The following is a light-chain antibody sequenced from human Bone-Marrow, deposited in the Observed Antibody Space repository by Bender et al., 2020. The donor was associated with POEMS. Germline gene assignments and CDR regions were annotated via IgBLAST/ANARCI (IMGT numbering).Light chain of an antibody. CDR1: ASDRGTTP. CDR2: NSD. V-gene: IGLV1-44*01. J-gene: IGLJ3*02. CDR3: AGWDDTPDGWV. Sequence: QSVLTQPPSASATPGQRVTISCSRSASDRGTTPINWYQHLPGTAPKLIIYNSDQRPSGVPDRFSGSMSGTSASLGIRGLQSADEADYYCAGWDDTPDGWVFGGGTKLTVL.